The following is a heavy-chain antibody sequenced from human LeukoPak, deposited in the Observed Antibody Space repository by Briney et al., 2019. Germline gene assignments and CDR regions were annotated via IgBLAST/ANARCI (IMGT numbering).Heavy chain of an antibody. V-gene: IGHV3-15*01. CDR3: TTGGSGTNFDY. D-gene: IGHD3-10*01. Sequence: GGSLRLSCAASGFTVSDNYMNWVRQAPGRGLEWVGRIKRKTDGGTTDYAAPVKGRFTISRDDSKNTLYLQMNSLKTEDTAVYYCTTGGSGTNFDYWGQGTLVTVSS. CDR1: GFTVSDNY. J-gene: IGHJ4*02. CDR2: IKRKTDGGTT.